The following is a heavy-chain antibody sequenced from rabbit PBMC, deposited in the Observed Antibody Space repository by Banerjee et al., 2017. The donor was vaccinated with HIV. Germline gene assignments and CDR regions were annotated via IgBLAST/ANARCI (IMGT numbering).Heavy chain of an antibody. CDR1: GFSLSSYA. Sequence: QEQLEESGGDLVKPEGSLTLTCTASGFSLSSYAMSWVRQAPGKGLEWIGYIDPVFGSTYYASWVNGRFTISSHNAQSTLYLQLNSLTAADTATYFCARKNYATYGYAGMDLWGQGTLVTVS. J-gene: IGHJ6*01. V-gene: IGHV1S47*01. D-gene: IGHD6-1*01. CDR3: ARKNYATYGYAGMDL. CDR2: IDPVFGST.